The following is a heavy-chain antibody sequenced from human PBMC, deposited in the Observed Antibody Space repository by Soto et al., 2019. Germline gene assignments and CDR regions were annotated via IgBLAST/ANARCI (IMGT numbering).Heavy chain of an antibody. CDR1: GFTFGDYA. V-gene: IGHV3-49*04. CDR3: TRVGYHYFDY. Sequence: GSLRLSCTASGFTFGDYAMSWVRQAPGKGLEWVGFIRSKAYGGTTEYAASVKGRFTISRDDSKSIAYLQMNSLKTEDTAVYYCTRVGYHYFDYWGQGTLVTVSS. J-gene: IGHJ4*02. D-gene: IGHD6-13*01. CDR2: IRSKAYGGTT.